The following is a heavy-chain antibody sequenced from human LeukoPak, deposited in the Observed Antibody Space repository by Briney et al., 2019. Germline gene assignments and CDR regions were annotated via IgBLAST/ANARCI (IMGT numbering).Heavy chain of an antibody. V-gene: IGHV3-23*01. Sequence: GGSLRLSCAASGFTFSSYAMSWVRQAPGKGLDWVSAISGSGGSTYYADSVRGRFTISRDNSKNTLYLQMNSLRAEDTAVYYCAKGWIVGATTYFDYWGQGTLVTVSS. CDR2: ISGSGGST. D-gene: IGHD1-26*01. J-gene: IGHJ4*02. CDR1: GFTFSSYA. CDR3: AKGWIVGATTYFDY.